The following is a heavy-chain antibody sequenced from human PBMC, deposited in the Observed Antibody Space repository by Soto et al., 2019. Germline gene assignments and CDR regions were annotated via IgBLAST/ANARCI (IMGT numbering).Heavy chain of an antibody. Sequence: QVQLVESGGGVVQPGRSLRLSCAASGFTFSSYGMHWVRQAPGKGLEWVAVISYDGRNKYYADSVKGRFTISRDNSKNTLYLQMNSLRAEDTAVYYCAKDSFDYWGQGTLVTVSS. CDR1: GFTFSSYG. CDR3: AKDSFDY. V-gene: IGHV3-30*18. CDR2: ISYDGRNK. J-gene: IGHJ4*02.